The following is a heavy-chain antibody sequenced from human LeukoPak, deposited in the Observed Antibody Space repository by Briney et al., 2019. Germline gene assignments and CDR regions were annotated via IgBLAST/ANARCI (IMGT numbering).Heavy chain of an antibody. CDR1: GFPFSSYA. V-gene: IGHV3-23*01. D-gene: IGHD6-13*01. CDR2: ISSSGAGT. J-gene: IGHJ4*02. CDR3: ATNTSSWSFDY. Sequence: GGSLRLSCAASGFPFSSYAMSWVRQAPGKGLEWVSAISSSGAGTYYADSVKGRFTISRDNSKNTLYLQMHSLRADDTAVYYCATNTSSWSFDYWGQGTLVTVSS.